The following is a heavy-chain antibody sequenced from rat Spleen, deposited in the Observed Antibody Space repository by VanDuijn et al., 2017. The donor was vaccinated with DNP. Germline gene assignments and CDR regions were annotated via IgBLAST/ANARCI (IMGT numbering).Heavy chain of an antibody. CDR2: ISTGGST. V-gene: IGHV2S12*01. D-gene: IGHD4-3*01. Sequence: QVQLKESGPGMVQPSQTLSLTCTVSGFSLTDYNVHWVRQPPGKVLEWIAAISTGGSTYYNSALKSRLSISRDTSKSQVFLKMNSLQTEDTAIYYCTRSGVIRGTRAFDYWGQGVMVTVSS. CDR1: GFSLTDYN. CDR3: TRSGVIRGTRAFDY. J-gene: IGHJ2*01.